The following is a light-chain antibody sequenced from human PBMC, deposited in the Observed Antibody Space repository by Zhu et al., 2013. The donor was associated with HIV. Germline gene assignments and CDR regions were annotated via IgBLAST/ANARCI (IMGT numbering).Light chain of an antibody. Sequence: QSALTQPASVSGSPGQSITISCTGTSSDVGGFHYVSWYQQHPGKAPKLMIFEVSNRPSGVSNRFSGSKSGNTASLTISGLQAEDEADYYCSSYTSTPTRVVFGGGTRLTVL. CDR1: SSDVGGFHY. CDR2: EVS. J-gene: IGLJ2*01. CDR3: SSYTSTPTRVV. V-gene: IGLV2-14*01.